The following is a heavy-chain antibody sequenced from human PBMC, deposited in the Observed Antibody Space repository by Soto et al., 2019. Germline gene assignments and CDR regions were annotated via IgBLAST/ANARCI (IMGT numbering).Heavy chain of an antibody. CDR3: AREGITMVRGVLDYYYGMDV. J-gene: IGHJ6*02. D-gene: IGHD3-10*01. Sequence: QVQLVQSGAEVKKPGASVKVSCKASGYTFTSYGISWVRQAPGQGLEWMGWISAYNGNTNYAQKLQGRVTMTTDTSATTSYMXLRSLRSDDTAVYYCAREGITMVRGVLDYYYGMDVWGQGTTVTVSS. V-gene: IGHV1-18*01. CDR2: ISAYNGNT. CDR1: GYTFTSYG.